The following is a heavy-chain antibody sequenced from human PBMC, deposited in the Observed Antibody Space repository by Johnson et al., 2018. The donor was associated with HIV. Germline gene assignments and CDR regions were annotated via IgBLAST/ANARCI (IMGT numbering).Heavy chain of an antibody. CDR3: ARVRTGRENAFDI. CDR1: GFTFDDYG. CDR2: IKWSGGST. Sequence: EVQLVESGGGVVRPGGSLRLSCAASGFTFDDYGMSWVRQGPGKRLEWVSGIKWSGGSTGYADSVKARFMISRDNAKNSLYLQMNSLRAEDTAVYYCARVRTGRENAFDIWGQGTMVTVSS. V-gene: IGHV3-20*04. D-gene: IGHD2-8*02. J-gene: IGHJ3*02.